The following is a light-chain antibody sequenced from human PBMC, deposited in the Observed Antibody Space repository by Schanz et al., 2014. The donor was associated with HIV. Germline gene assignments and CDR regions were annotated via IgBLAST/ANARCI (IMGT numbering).Light chain of an antibody. CDR2: GAS. CDR3: QQYGDSSRWT. CDR1: QSIGSN. J-gene: IGKJ1*01. V-gene: IGKV3-15*01. Sequence: EMVMTQSPATLSASPGERATLSCRASQSIGSNLAWYQQKPGQAPRLLIYGASTRAPSFPARFSGSGSGTEFTLTISSLQSEDFAVYYCQQYGDSSRWTFGPGTKVEIK.